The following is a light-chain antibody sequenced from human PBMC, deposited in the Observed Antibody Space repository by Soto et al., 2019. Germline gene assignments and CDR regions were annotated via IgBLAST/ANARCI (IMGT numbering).Light chain of an antibody. J-gene: IGKJ1*01. CDR2: GAS. V-gene: IGKV1-5*01. CDR1: QSVSGW. Sequence: DIQMTQSPSTLSASVGDTVTVTCRASQSVSGWLAWYQQKPGEAPKLLIYGASRLESGVPSRISGSGSGTEFTLTISRLQPDDFASYYCQHYDSYSWTFGQGTKVDIK. CDR3: QHYDSYSWT.